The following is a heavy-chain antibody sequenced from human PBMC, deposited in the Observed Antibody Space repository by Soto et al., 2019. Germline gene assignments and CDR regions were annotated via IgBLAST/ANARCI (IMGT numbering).Heavy chain of an antibody. J-gene: IGHJ4*02. CDR2: IYNDGTYS. D-gene: IGHD3-10*01. Sequence: GGSLRLSCAASGFIFKMYWMHWVRQSPGKGLVWISRIYNDGTYSDYADSVRGRFTISRDNVNDTLYLQMNNLRAGDSGLYYCTRGPRPISTGTGAYWGQGTQVTVSS. V-gene: IGHV3-74*01. CDR3: TRGPRPISTGTGAY. CDR1: GFIFKMYW.